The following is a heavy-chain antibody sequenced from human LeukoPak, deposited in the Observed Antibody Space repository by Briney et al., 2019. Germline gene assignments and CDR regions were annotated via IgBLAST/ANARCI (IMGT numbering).Heavy chain of an antibody. CDR3: ARVGKPGRDGYNDNFDY. CDR2: ISPGTGHT. V-gene: IGHV1-18*01. Sequence: ASVKVSCKASGYNFKAYAISWVRQAPGQGLEWLAWISPGTGHTLRGDKRVTVTTDTSTSTAYMELRRLTSDDTAVYYCARVGKPGRDGYNDNFDYWGQGALVTVSS. J-gene: IGHJ4*02. CDR1: GYNFKAYA. D-gene: IGHD5-24*01.